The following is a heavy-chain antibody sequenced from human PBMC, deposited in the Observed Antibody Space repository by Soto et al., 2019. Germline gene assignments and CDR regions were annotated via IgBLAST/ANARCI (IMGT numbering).Heavy chain of an antibody. J-gene: IGHJ4*02. V-gene: IGHV3-30*03. CDR1: GFTFSNYG. D-gene: IGHD3-3*01. CDR3: ASTWSGYYYFDS. Sequence: GGSLRLSCAASGFTFSNYGMHWVRQAPGKGLEWVAVISYDGNNRYYGDSVKGRFTISRDNSKNTVYLQMNSLRVEDTAVYYCASTWSGYYYFDSWGQGXLVTVSS. CDR2: ISYDGNNR.